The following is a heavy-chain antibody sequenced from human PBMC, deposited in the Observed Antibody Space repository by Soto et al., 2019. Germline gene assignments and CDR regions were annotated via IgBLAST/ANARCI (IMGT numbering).Heavy chain of an antibody. Sequence: PGESLKISCKGSGYSFTSYWISWVRQMPGKGLEWMGRIDPSDSYTNYSPSFQGHVTISADKSISTAYLQWSSLKASDTAMYYCARFRYSSGWAYYYYYGMDVWGQGTTVTVSS. V-gene: IGHV5-10-1*01. CDR1: GYSFTSYW. CDR3: ARFRYSSGWAYYYYYGMDV. CDR2: IDPSDSYT. D-gene: IGHD6-19*01. J-gene: IGHJ6*02.